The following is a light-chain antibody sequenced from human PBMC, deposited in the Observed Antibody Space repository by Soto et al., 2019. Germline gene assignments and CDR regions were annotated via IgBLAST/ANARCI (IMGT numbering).Light chain of an antibody. CDR1: SSDVVSYDY. CDR2: DVN. CDR3: CAYSTSGTHV. Sequence: QSVLTQPASVSGSPGQSITFSCTGTSSDVVSYDYVSWHQQHPGKAPKLIIYDVNNRPSGVPSRFSGSKSGNTASLIISGLQTEDEADNYCCAYSTSGTHVFGTG. J-gene: IGLJ1*01. V-gene: IGLV2-14*03.